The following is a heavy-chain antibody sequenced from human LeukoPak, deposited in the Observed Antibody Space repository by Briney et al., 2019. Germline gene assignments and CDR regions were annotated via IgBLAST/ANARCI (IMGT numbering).Heavy chain of an antibody. Sequence: GGSLRLSCAASGFTFSRNDMAWVRQAPGKGLEWVASIRGGGGGTIYADPVKGRFAISRDTSNNTLFLQMSSLRVEDTAIYYCGKDGSDWQFDYWGKGTLVTVSS. CDR1: GFTFSRND. V-gene: IGHV3-23*01. CDR3: GKDGSDWQFDY. J-gene: IGHJ4*02. D-gene: IGHD6-19*01. CDR2: IRGGGGGT.